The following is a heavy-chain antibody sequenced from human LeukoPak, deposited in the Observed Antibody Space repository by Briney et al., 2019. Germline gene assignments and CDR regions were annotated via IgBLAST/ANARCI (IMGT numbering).Heavy chain of an antibody. Sequence: GASVKVSCKASGGTFSSYAISWVRQAPGQGLEWMGGIIPIFGTANYAQKFQGRVTITADESTSTAYMELSSLRSEDTAVYYCARGNIVVVPAAMISGWFDPWGQGTLVTVSS. CDR3: ARGNIVVVPAAMISGWFDP. CDR1: GGTFSSYA. D-gene: IGHD2-2*01. CDR2: IIPIFGTA. J-gene: IGHJ5*02. V-gene: IGHV1-69*13.